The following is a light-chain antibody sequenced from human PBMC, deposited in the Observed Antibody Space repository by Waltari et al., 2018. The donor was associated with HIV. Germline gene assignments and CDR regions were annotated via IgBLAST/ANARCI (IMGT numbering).Light chain of an antibody. CDR1: QSVSTI. CDR2: GAS. V-gene: IGKV3-15*01. J-gene: IGKJ4*01. CDR3: QQYYTTPLT. Sequence: EVVMTQSPATLYVSPGERATLSCRASQSVSTILAWYQQKPGQAPRLLIYGASTRATGIPARFSGSGSGTEFTLTISSLQSEDFADYHCQQYYTTPLTFGGGTKVEIK.